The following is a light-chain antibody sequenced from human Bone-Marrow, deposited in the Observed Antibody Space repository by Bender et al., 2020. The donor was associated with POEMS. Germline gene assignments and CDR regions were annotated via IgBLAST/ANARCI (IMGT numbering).Light chain of an antibody. V-gene: IGLV1-44*01. CDR3: AAWDAGLCSGV. CDR1: NSNIGTNA. CDR2: SDN. J-gene: IGLJ3*02. Sequence: QSVLTQPPSASGTPGQRVTISCSGSNSNIGTNAVNWYQQFPGTAPKLLIYSDNQRPSGVPDRSCAFEYGTSASLAISGLQSGDEADYCCAAWDAGLCSGVFGGGTKLTVL.